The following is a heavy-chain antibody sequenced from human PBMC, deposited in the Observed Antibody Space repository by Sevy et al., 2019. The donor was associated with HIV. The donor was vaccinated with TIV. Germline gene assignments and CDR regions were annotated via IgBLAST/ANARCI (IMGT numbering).Heavy chain of an antibody. CDR1: GFTFSSYS. V-gene: IGHV3-48*01. CDR3: ASIEADIVVVPAAMRNAFDI. J-gene: IGHJ3*02. CDR2: ISSSSSTI. Sequence: GGSLRLSCAASGFTFSSYSMNWVRQAPGKGLEWVSYISSSSSTIYYADSVKGRFTISRDNAKNSLYLQMNSLRAEDTAVYYCASIEADIVVVPAAMRNAFDIWGQGTMVTVSS. D-gene: IGHD2-2*01.